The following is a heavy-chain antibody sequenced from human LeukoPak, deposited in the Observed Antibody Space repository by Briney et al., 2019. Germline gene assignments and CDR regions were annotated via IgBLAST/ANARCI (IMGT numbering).Heavy chain of an antibody. CDR1: GGSISSYY. J-gene: IGHJ4*02. Sequence: SETLSLTCTVSGGSISSYYWSWIRQPPGKGLEWGGYIYYSGSTNYNPPLKSRVTISVDTSKHQFSLQLSSVTAADTAVFYCARAVDTPYPVTIDYWAQGTLVTVSS. CDR3: ARAVDTPYPVTIDY. CDR2: IYYSGST. V-gene: IGHV4-59*12. D-gene: IGHD5-18*01.